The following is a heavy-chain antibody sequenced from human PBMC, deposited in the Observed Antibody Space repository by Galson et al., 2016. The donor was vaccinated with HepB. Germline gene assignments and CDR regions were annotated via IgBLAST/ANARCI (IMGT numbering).Heavy chain of an antibody. CDR1: GFTFSNRG. CDR3: AKRHEYCPPVGCSVDY. CDR2: DSMDGRRK. V-gene: IGHV3-30*18. D-gene: IGHD2/OR15-2a*01. Sequence: SLRLSCAASGFTFSNRGMHWVRQAPGKGLEWVAADSMDGRRKFYADSVKGRFTISRENSNNMLFLQMNSLRADDTAVYYCAKRHEYCPPVGCSVDYWGQGTLVSVSS. J-gene: IGHJ4*02.